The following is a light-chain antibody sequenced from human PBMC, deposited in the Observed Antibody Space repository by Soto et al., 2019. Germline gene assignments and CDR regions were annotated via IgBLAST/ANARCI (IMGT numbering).Light chain of an antibody. CDR3: QHYTHWPPWT. CDR1: QSISSN. Sequence: EIVMTQSPATLSVSPGERATLSCRASQSISSNLAWYQQRPGQAPRLLIYGATTLATGIPARFSGSGSGTDFTLTISSLQSEDFALYYCQHYTHWPPWTFGQGTKVEVK. J-gene: IGKJ1*01. CDR2: GAT. V-gene: IGKV3-15*01.